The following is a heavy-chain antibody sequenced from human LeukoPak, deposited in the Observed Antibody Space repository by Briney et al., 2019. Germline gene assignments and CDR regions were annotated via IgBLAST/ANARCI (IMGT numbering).Heavy chain of an antibody. CDR1: GFTFSSYA. J-gene: IGHJ4*02. CDR3: AREDQWLAFDY. CDR2: ISYDGSNK. D-gene: IGHD6-19*01. V-gene: IGHV3-30*04. Sequence: GGSLRLSCAASGFTFSSYAMHWVRQAPGKGLEWVAVISYDGSNKYYADSVEGRFTISRDNSKNTLYLQMNSLRAEDTAVYYCAREDQWLAFDYWGQGTLVTVSS.